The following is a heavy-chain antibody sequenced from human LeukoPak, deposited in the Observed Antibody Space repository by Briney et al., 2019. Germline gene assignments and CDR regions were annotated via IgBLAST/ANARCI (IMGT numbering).Heavy chain of an antibody. Sequence: ASVKVSCKASGYTFTSYGISWVRQAPGQGLEWMGWISAYNGNTHYAQKLQGRVTMTTDTSTSTAYMELRSLRSEDTAVYYCATGQNDYVWGSYRYNWFDPWGQGTLVTVSS. V-gene: IGHV1-18*01. D-gene: IGHD3-16*02. CDR1: GYTFTSYG. J-gene: IGHJ5*02. CDR3: ATGQNDYVWGSYRYNWFDP. CDR2: ISAYNGNT.